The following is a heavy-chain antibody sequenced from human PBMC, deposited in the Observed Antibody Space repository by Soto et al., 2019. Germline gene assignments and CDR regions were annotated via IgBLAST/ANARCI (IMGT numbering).Heavy chain of an antibody. CDR3: ARDGLDSSGWYGTFDY. D-gene: IGHD6-19*01. J-gene: IGHJ4*02. V-gene: IGHV4-59*13. CDR2: IYYSGGT. CDR1: GGSISSYY. Sequence: QVQLQESGPGLVKPSETLSLTCTVSGGSISSYYWSWIRQPPGKGLEWIGYIYYSGGTNYNPTLKRRVTRRVDTSKNQFSLKLSTVTAAETAVYYCARDGLDSSGWYGTFDYWGQGTLVTVSS.